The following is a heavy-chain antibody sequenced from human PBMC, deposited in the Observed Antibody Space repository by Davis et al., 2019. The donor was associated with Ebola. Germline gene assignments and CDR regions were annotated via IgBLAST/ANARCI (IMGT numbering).Heavy chain of an antibody. CDR1: GFTFSGSA. CDR2: IRSKANSYAT. V-gene: IGHV3-73*01. Sequence: PGGSLRLSCAASGFTFSGSAMHWVRQASGKGLEWVGRIRSKANSYATAYAASVKGRFTISRDDSKNTAYLQMNSLKTEDTAVYYCTARASQAYCGGDCYGDYWGQGTLVTVSS. J-gene: IGHJ4*02. CDR3: TARASQAYCGGDCYGDY. D-gene: IGHD2-21*02.